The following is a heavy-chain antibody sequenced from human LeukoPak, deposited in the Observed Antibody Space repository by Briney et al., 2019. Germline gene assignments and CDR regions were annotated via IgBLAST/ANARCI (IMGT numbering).Heavy chain of an antibody. CDR1: GGSISSYY. J-gene: IGHJ3*02. Sequence: SETLSLTCTVSGGSISSYYWSWIRQPPGKGLEWIGYIYYSGSTNYNPSLKSRVTISVDTSKNQFSLKLSSVTAADTAVYYCARVRTPETNRYCSSTSCQTHAFDIWGQGTMVTVSS. CDR2: IYYSGST. CDR3: ARVRTPETNRYCSSTSCQTHAFDI. V-gene: IGHV4-59*01. D-gene: IGHD2-2*01.